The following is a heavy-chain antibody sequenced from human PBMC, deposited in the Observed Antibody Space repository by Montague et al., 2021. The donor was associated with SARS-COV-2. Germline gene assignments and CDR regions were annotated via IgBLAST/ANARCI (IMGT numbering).Heavy chain of an antibody. J-gene: IGHJ6*03. Sequence: SETLSPTCTVSGGSISSSSYYWSWIRQPPGKGLEWIGYIYYSGSTNYNPSLKSRVTISVDTSKNQFSLKLSSVTAADTAVYYCARDSRTDFDWLFPDSGSYYDYMDVWGKGTTVTVSS. CDR2: IYYSGST. CDR1: GGSISSSSYY. V-gene: IGHV4-61*01. CDR3: ARDSRTDFDWLFPDSGSYYDYMDV. D-gene: IGHD3-9*01.